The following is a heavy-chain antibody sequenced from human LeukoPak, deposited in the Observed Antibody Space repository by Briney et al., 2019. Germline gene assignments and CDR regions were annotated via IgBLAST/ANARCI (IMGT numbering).Heavy chain of an antibody. J-gene: IGHJ5*02. CDR3: AKDGRYCSSTSCYAGDNWFDP. CDR1: GFTFDDYA. V-gene: IGHV3-9*01. CDR2: ISWNSGSI. Sequence: PGGSLRLSCAASGFTFDDYAMHWVRQAPGKGLEWVSGISWNSGSIGYADSVKGRFTISRDNAKSSLYLQMNSLRAEDTALYYCAKDGRYCSSTSCYAGDNWFDPWGQGTLVTVSS. D-gene: IGHD2-2*01.